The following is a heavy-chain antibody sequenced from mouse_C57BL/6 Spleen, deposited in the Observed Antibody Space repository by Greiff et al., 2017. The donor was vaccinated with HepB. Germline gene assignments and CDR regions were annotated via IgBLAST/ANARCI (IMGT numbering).Heavy chain of an antibody. CDR1: GFTFSSYA. CDR3: ARDQGERYFDY. CDR2: ISDGGSYT. V-gene: IGHV5-4*01. D-gene: IGHD3-2*02. J-gene: IGHJ2*01. Sequence: EVHLVESGGGLVKPGGSLKLSCAASGFTFSSYAMPWVRQTPEKRLEWVATISDGGSYTYYPDNVKGRFTISRDNAKNNLYLQMSHLKSEDTAMYYCARDQGERYFDYWGQGTTLTVSS.